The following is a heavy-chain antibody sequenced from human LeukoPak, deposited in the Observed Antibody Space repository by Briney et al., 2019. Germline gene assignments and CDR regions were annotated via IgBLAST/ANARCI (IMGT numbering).Heavy chain of an antibody. CDR1: GGSISSYY. J-gene: IGHJ6*03. V-gene: IGHV4-59*01. CDR2: IYYSGST. D-gene: IGHD3-3*01. Sequence: SETLSLTCTASGGSISSYYWSWVRQPPGKGLEWMGYIYYSGSTNYNPSLKRPITISVDPSKHQFSLKLSSVTAADTAVYYCARTLYYDFWRGYYPHPYYYMDVWGKGTTVTVSS. CDR3: ARTLYYDFWRGYYPHPYYYMDV.